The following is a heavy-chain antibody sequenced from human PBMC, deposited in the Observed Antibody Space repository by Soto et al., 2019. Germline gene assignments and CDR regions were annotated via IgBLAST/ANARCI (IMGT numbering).Heavy chain of an antibody. D-gene: IGHD4-17*01. V-gene: IGHV1-69*01. CDR2: IIPIFGTA. CDR1: GGTFSSYA. Sequence: QVQLVQSGAEVQKPGSSVKVSCKASGGTFSSYAISWVRQAHGQGLEWMGGIIPIFGTANYAQKFQGRVTITADESTSTAYMELSSLRSEDTAVYYCARGAVTTSHSYYGMDVWGQGTTVTVSS. CDR3: ARGAVTTSHSYYGMDV. J-gene: IGHJ6*02.